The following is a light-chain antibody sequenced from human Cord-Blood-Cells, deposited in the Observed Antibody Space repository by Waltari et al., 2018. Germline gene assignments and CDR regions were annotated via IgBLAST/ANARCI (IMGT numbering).Light chain of an antibody. Sequence: EIVLTQSPGTLSLSPGERATLSCRASQSVSSSYLAWYQQKPGQAPRLLIYGASSRATGIPDRFSGSGAETDFTLTISRLDPEDFAVYYCQQYGSSPTFGGGTKVEIK. CDR3: QQYGSSPT. CDR2: GAS. CDR1: QSVSSSY. V-gene: IGKV3-20*01. J-gene: IGKJ4*01.